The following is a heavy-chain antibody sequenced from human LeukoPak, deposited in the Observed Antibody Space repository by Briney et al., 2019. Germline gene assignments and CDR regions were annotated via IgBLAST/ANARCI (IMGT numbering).Heavy chain of an antibody. CDR1: GGSISSGSYY. D-gene: IGHD6-19*01. V-gene: IGHV4-61*02. J-gene: IGHJ4*02. Sequence: SQTLSLTCTVSGGSISSGSYYWSWIRQPAGKGLEWIGRIYTSGSTNYNPSLKSRVTISVDTSKNQFSLKLSSVTAADTAVYYCARDRLAVAGGIDYWGQGTLVTVSS. CDR3: ARDRLAVAGGIDY. CDR2: IYTSGST.